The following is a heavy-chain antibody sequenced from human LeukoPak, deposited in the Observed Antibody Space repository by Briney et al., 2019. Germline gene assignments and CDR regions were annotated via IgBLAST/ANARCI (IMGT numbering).Heavy chain of an antibody. CDR3: ARFTGTYYHSPDY. Sequence: PGGSLRLSCAASGFTVTSIYMSWVRQAPGKGLEWVSVTYSGGTTYYADSVKGRFTISRDNSKNTLYLQMNSLKAEDTALYYCARFTGTYYHSPDYWGQGTLVTVSS. D-gene: IGHD3-10*01. CDR2: TYSGGTT. CDR1: GFTVTSIY. J-gene: IGHJ4*02. V-gene: IGHV3-53*01.